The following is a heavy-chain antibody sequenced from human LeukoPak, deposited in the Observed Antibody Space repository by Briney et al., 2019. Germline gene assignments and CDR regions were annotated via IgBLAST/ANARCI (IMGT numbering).Heavy chain of an antibody. V-gene: IGHV3-33*01. CDR1: GFTFSTHG. J-gene: IGHJ4*02. CDR3: ARWGSSSWRIDY. D-gene: IGHD3-16*01. CDR2: IYYDGSNK. Sequence: GGSLRLSCAASGFTFSTHGMHWIRQAPGKGLEWVAVIYYDGSNKYYADSVKGRFTISRDNSKNTLYLQMNSLRAEDTAVYYCARWGSSSWRIDYWGQGTLVTVSS.